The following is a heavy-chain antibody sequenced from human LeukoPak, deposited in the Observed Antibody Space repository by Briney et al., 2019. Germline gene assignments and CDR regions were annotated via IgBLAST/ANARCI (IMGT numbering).Heavy chain of an antibody. CDR3: ARVSSYGTDYFDY. CDR2: IWYDGSNK. CDR1: GFTFSSYG. V-gene: IGHV3-33*01. D-gene: IGHD5-18*01. Sequence: PGGSLRLSCAASGFTFSSYGMHWVRQAPGKGLEWVAVIWYDGSNKYYADSVKGRFTISRDNSKNTLYLQMNSLRAKDTAVYYCARVSSYGTDYFDYWGQGTLVTVSS. J-gene: IGHJ4*02.